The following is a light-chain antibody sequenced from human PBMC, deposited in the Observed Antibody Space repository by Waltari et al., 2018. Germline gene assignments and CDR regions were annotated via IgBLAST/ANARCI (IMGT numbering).Light chain of an antibody. CDR2: DAS. Sequence: DIQMTQSPSTLSASVGDRVTITCRASQTLSSWLAWYQQKAGKAPKLLSYDASTLESGVPSRFSGSGSGTEFTLTISSLHPDDFATYYCQQYDSFSYTFGQGTKLEIK. J-gene: IGKJ2*01. CDR3: QQYDSFSYT. V-gene: IGKV1-5*01. CDR1: QTLSSW.